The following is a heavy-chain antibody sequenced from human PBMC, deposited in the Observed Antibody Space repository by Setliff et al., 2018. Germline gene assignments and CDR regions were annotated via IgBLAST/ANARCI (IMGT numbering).Heavy chain of an antibody. Sequence: ASVKVSCKASGYDFTDHYLHWLRQAPGQGPEWMGWMDPKNGDTTYAQKFLGRVTMTRDTSISAAYMELITLRSDDTALYYCARDPLPKHYDVVTGYYSAPNYYYMDVWGKGTTVTVSS. CDR2: MDPKNGDT. J-gene: IGHJ6*03. D-gene: IGHD3-9*01. CDR1: GYDFTDHY. V-gene: IGHV1-2*02. CDR3: ARDPLPKHYDVVTGYYSAPNYYYMDV.